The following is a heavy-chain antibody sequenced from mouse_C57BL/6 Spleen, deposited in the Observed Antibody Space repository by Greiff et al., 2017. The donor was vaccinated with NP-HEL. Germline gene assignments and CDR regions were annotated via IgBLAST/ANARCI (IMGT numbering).Heavy chain of an antibody. J-gene: IGHJ2*01. V-gene: IGHV5-17*01. CDR3: ARELGQGIFDY. CDR1: GFTFSDYG. D-gene: IGHD4-1*01. CDR2: ISSGSSTI. Sequence: EVQLQESGGGLVKPGGSLKLSCAASGFTFSDYGMHWVRQAPEKGLEWVAYISSGSSTIYYADTVKGRFTISRDNAKNTLFLQMTSLRSEDTAMYYCARELGQGIFDYWGQGTTLTVSS.